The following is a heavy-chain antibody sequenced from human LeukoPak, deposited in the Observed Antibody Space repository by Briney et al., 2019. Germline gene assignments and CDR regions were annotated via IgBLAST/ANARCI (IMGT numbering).Heavy chain of an antibody. Sequence: GGSLRLSCAASGFTFSSYGMHWVRRAPGKGLEWVAVIWYDGSNKYYADSVKGRFTISRDNSKNTLYLQMNSLRAEDTAVYYCARDKGSYGDYFNYWGQGTLVTVS. J-gene: IGHJ4*02. CDR1: GFTFSSYG. CDR3: ARDKGSYGDYFNY. V-gene: IGHV3-33*01. D-gene: IGHD4-17*01. CDR2: IWYDGSNK.